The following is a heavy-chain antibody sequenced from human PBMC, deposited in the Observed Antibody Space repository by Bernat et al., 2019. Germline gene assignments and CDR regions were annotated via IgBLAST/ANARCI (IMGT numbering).Heavy chain of an antibody. CDR3: AKDNWGMTTVTASDY. Sequence: EVQLLESGGGLVQPGGSLRLSCAASGFTFSNYAMSWVRQAPGKGLEWVSAISGGGGSTYYADSVKGRFTIYRDNSKNTPYLQMNSLRAEDTAVYYCAKDNWGMTTVTASDYWGQGTLVTVSS. CDR2: ISGGGGST. CDR1: GFTFSNYA. V-gene: IGHV3-23*01. J-gene: IGHJ4*02. D-gene: IGHD4-17*01.